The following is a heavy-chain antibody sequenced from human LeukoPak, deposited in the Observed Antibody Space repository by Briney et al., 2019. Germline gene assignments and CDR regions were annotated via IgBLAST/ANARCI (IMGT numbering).Heavy chain of an antibody. V-gene: IGHV3-11*01. Sequence: MPGGSLRLSCAASGFTFSDYYMSWIRQAPGKGLEWGSYISSSGSTIYYADSVKGRFTISRDNAKNSLYLQMNSLRAEDTAVYYCAREFPDYYAFDIWGQGTMVTVSS. CDR2: ISSSGSTI. D-gene: IGHD2/OR15-2a*01. CDR3: AREFPDYYAFDI. CDR1: GFTFSDYY. J-gene: IGHJ3*02.